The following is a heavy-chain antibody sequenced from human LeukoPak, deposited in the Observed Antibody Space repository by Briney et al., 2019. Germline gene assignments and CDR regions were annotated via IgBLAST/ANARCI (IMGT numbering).Heavy chain of an antibody. CDR2: IYYSGST. CDR1: GGSISSYY. V-gene: IGHV4-59*01. D-gene: IGHD5-24*01. Sequence: SETLSLTCSVSGGSISSYYWSWIRQPPGKGLEWFGYIYYSGSTNYNPSLKSRVTISVDTSKNQFSLKLSAVTAADTAVYYCVRWLQLIPGWFDPWGQGTLVTVSS. CDR3: VRWLQLIPGWFDP. J-gene: IGHJ5*02.